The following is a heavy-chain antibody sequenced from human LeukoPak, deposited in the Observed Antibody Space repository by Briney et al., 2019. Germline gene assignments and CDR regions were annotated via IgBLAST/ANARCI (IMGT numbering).Heavy chain of an antibody. J-gene: IGHJ4*02. CDR1: GGSISSYY. CDR2: IHDSGIT. CDR3: ARDMNRPYFLVH. D-gene: IGHD4/OR15-4a*01. Sequence: PSETLSLTCTVSGGSISSYYWSWIRQPPGKGLEWIGYIHDSGITNYNLSLKSRVTMSVDTSKNQYSLKLRSVTPADTAVYYCARDMNRPYFLVHWGQGTLVTVTS. V-gene: IGHV4-59*01.